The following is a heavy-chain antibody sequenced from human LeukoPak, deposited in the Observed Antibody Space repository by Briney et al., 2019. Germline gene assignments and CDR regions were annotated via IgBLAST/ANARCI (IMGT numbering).Heavy chain of an antibody. J-gene: IGHJ5*02. CDR2: IIPILGIA. D-gene: IGHD3-3*01. Sequence: SVKVSCKASGGTFSSYTISWVRQAPGQGLEWMGRIIPILGIANYAQKFQGRVTITADKSTSTAYMELSSQRSEDTAVYYCARGYDFWSGRPNWFDPWGQGTLVTVSS. CDR1: GGTFSSYT. V-gene: IGHV1-69*02. CDR3: ARGYDFWSGRPNWFDP.